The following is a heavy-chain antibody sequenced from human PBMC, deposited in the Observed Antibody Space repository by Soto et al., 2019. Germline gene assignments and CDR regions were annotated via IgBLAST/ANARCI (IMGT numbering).Heavy chain of an antibody. Sequence: QVHLQESGPGLVKPSGTLSLTCTVSNASISSRKWWTWVRQTPGKGPEWIGEIDHSGSINHNPSLTSRVTMSVDKANNQFSLKMTSVTAADTGVYYCASKFGELLADAFDIWGQGTVVTVSS. CDR3: ASKFGELLADAFDI. J-gene: IGHJ3*02. CDR1: NASISSRKW. CDR2: IDHSGSI. V-gene: IGHV4-4*02. D-gene: IGHD3-10*01.